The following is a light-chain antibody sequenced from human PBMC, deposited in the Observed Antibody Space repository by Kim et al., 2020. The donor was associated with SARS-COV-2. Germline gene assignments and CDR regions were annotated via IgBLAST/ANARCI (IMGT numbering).Light chain of an antibody. V-gene: IGLV3-19*01. CDR1: SLRKYY. CDR3: NSRDTTHFVI. CDR2: GKN. Sequence: SSELTQDPAVSVALGQTVRITCQGDSLRKYYATWYQQKPGQAPVLLISGKNNRPSGIPDRFSGSSSGNTASLTIAGAQAEDEADYYCNSRDTTHFVIFGGGTKLTDL. J-gene: IGLJ2*01.